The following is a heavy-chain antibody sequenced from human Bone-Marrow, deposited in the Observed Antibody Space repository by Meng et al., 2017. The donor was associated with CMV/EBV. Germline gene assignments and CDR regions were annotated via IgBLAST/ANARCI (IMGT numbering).Heavy chain of an antibody. J-gene: IGHJ6*02. Sequence: GGSLRLSCAASGFSFSYAWMSWARQAPGKGLEWVGHIKSKAHGETTDYAAPVKGRFTISRDDSKNTLYLQMNSLKTEDTAVYYCARDLMFSPHYGMDVWGQGTTVTVSS. V-gene: IGHV3-15*01. CDR1: GFSFSYAW. D-gene: IGHD3-10*02. CDR2: IKSKAHGETT. CDR3: ARDLMFSPHYGMDV.